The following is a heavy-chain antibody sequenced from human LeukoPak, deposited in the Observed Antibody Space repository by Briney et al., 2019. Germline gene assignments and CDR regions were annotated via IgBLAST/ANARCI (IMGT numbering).Heavy chain of an antibody. V-gene: IGHV4-59*01. J-gene: IGHJ4*02. D-gene: IGHD1-26*01. CDR2: IYYSGST. CDR3: ARALRIGHDFDY. CDR1: GGSISSYY. Sequence: KPSETLSLTCTVSGGSISSYYWSWIRQPPGKGLEWIGYIYYSGSTNYNPSLKSRVTISVDTSKNQFSLKLSSVTAADTAVYYCARALRIGHDFDYWGQGTLVIVSS.